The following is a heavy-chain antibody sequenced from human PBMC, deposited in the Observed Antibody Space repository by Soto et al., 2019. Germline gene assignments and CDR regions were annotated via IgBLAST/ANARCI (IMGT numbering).Heavy chain of an antibody. CDR1: GGSISSSNW. V-gene: IGHV4-4*02. CDR2: IYHDGRT. D-gene: IGHD4-17*01. J-gene: IGHJ3*02. Sequence: QVQLQESGPGLVKPSGTLSLTCAVSGGSISSSNWWTWVRQPPGRGLEWVGEIYHDGRTNYYPSLKSRVTMSLDKSKNQFSLKLNSVTAADTAVYYCVRKLDYGDDRGAFDIWGQGTMVIVSS. CDR3: VRKLDYGDDRGAFDI.